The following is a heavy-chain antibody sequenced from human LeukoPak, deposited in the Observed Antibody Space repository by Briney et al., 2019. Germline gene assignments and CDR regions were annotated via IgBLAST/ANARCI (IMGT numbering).Heavy chain of an antibody. CDR1: GFTFSNYA. V-gene: IGHV3-23*01. J-gene: IGHJ4*02. D-gene: IGHD2-2*01. CDR3: AKVSVAAVVVPAALDY. Sequence: PGGSLRLSCAASGFTFSNYAMSWVRQAPGKGLEWVSAISGSGGSTYYADSVKGRFTTSRDNSKNTLYLQMNSLRAEDTAVYYCAKVSVAAVVVPAALDYWGQGTLVTVSS. CDR2: ISGSGGST.